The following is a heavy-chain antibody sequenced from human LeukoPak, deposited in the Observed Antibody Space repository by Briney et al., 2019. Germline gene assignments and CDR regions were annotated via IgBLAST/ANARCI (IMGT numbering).Heavy chain of an antibody. CDR2: IYYSGST. Sequence: PSETLSLTCTVSGDSISSYYWNWVRQPPGKGLEWIGYIYYSGSTNCNPSLKSRVTISIDTSKNQFSLKLRSMTAADTAVYYCAREVPIVRGLRWDYWGQGTLVTVPS. J-gene: IGHJ4*02. D-gene: IGHD3-10*01. V-gene: IGHV4-59*01. CDR1: GDSISSYY. CDR3: AREVPIVRGLRWDY.